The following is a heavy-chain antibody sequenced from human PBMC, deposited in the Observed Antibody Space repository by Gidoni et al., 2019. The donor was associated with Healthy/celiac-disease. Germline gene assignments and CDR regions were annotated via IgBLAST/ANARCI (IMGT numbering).Heavy chain of an antibody. Sequence: EVQLVESGGGVVQPGGSLRLSCAASGFTFSSYWMSRVRQAPGKGLEWVANIKQDGSEKYYVDSVKGRFTISRDNAKNSLYLQMNSLRAEDTAVYYCARDRRSRYNSSGYRYYGMDVWGQGTTVTVSS. CDR3: ARDRRSRYNSSGYRYYGMDV. CDR2: IKQDGSEK. D-gene: IGHD3-22*01. J-gene: IGHJ6*02. V-gene: IGHV3-7*01. CDR1: GFTFSSYW.